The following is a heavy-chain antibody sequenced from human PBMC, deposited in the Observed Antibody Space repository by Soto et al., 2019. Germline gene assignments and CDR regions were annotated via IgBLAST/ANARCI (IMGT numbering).Heavy chain of an antibody. J-gene: IGHJ4*02. D-gene: IGHD6-13*01. CDR2: ISGSGGST. Sequence: EVQLLESGGGLVQPGGSLRLSCAASGFTFSSYAMSWVRQAPGKGLEWVSAISGSGGSTYYVDSVKGRFTISRDNSKNTLYLQMNSLRAEDTAVYYCAKGKAAENKFDYWGQGTLVTVSS. CDR3: AKGKAAENKFDY. V-gene: IGHV3-23*01. CDR1: GFTFSSYA.